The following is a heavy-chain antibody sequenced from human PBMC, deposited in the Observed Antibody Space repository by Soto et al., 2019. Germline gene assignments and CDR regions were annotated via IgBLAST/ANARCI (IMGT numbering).Heavy chain of an antibody. D-gene: IGHD5-18*01. Sequence: ASVKVSCKASGYTFTSYAMHWVRQAPGQRLEWMGWINAGNGNTKYSQKFQGRVTITRDTSASTAYMELSSLRPEDTAVYYCARGGYSSSNYYYGMDVWGQGTTVTVSS. CDR3: ARGGYSSSNYYYGMDV. CDR2: INAGNGNT. CDR1: GYTFTSYA. J-gene: IGHJ6*02. V-gene: IGHV1-3*01.